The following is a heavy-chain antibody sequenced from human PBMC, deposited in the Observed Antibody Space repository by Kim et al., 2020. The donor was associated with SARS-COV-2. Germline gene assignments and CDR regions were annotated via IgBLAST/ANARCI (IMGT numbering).Heavy chain of an antibody. CDR3: ARVGPATVTTLPFSWFDP. V-gene: IGHV4-34*01. Sequence: KSRVTISVDTSKNQFSLKLSSVTAADTAVYYCARVGPATVTTLPFSWFDPWGQGTLVTVSS. J-gene: IGHJ5*02. D-gene: IGHD4-17*01.